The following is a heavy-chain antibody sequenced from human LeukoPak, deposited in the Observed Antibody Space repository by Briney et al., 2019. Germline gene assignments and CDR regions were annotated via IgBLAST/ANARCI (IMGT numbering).Heavy chain of an antibody. V-gene: IGHV3-7*03. CDR2: IKQDGSEK. CDR3: AKLTGYSSSWYTPNWFDP. CDR1: GFTFSSYW. Sequence: RGSLRLSCAASGFTFSSYWMSWVRQAPGKGLEWVANIKQDGSEKYYVDSVKGRFTISRDNAKNSLYLQMNSLRAEDTAVYYCAKLTGYSSSWYTPNWFDPWGQGTLVTVSS. J-gene: IGHJ5*02. D-gene: IGHD6-13*01.